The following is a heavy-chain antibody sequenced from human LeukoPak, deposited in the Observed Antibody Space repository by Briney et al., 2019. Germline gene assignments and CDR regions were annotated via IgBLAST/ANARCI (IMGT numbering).Heavy chain of an antibody. CDR1: GFTVSTNY. Sequence: GGSLRLSCAASGFTVSTNYWSWVRQAPGKGLEWVSVLYSGGSTFYADSVKGRFTISRDNSKNTLYLRMDSLRAEDTAVYYCAQETPVTARAMAVWGQGATVTVSS. J-gene: IGHJ6*02. V-gene: IGHV3-66*01. CDR2: LYSGGST. CDR3: AQETPVTARAMAV. D-gene: IGHD4-17*01.